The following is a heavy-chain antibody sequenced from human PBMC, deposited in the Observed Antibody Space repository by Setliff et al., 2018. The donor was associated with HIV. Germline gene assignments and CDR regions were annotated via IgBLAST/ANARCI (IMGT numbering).Heavy chain of an antibody. CDR2: IYHNGNT. Sequence: PSETLSLTCDVSGYSISSGYYWGWIRQPPGKGLEWIANIYHNGNTHYNPSVKSRVTISVDTSKNQFSLKLRSVTAADTAVYCCARRPPYWGFDFWGQGTLVTVSS. V-gene: IGHV4-38-2*01. CDR3: ARRPPYWGFDF. CDR1: GYSISSGYY. J-gene: IGHJ4*02. D-gene: IGHD3-16*01.